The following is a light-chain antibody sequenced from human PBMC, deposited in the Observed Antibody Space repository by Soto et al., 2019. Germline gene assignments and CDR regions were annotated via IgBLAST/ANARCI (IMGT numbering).Light chain of an antibody. J-gene: IGLJ1*01. CDR3: ISFAGGTYV. Sequence: QSVLTQPPSASGSPGQSVTISCPGTSSDVGAYIFVSWYQQHPGKAPKLMVYDVNRRPPGVPDRFFGSKSGNTASLTVSGLQAEDEADYYCISFAGGTYVFGTGTKVTVL. CDR1: SSDVGAYIF. CDR2: DVN. V-gene: IGLV2-8*01.